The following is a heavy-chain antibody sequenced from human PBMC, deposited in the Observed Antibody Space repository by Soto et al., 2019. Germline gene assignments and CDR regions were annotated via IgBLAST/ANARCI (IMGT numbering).Heavy chain of an antibody. Sequence: PSETLCLACTFSVGSISSGDYDWSWIRQPPGKGREWIGYIHYSGSTYYNPSLKSRVTISVDTSKNQFSLKLSSVTAADTAVYYCARAIKGFGVAHYGMDVWGQGTTVTVSS. V-gene: IGHV4-30-4*01. D-gene: IGHD3-3*01. CDR3: ARAIKGFGVAHYGMDV. J-gene: IGHJ6*02. CDR2: IHYSGST. CDR1: VGSISSGDYD.